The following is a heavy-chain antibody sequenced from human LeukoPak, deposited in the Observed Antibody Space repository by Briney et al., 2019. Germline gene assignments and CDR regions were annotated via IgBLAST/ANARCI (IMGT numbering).Heavy chain of an antibody. Sequence: PSETLSPTCIVSGGSISSYYWSWIRPPPGKGVGWGGFIYYSGSSNYNPSHKSRVTISVDTYKNKFSLKLSSVTATDTAVYYCAWGGYSYGLYYYYGMDVWGQGTTVTVSS. CDR2: IYYSGSS. V-gene: IGHV4-59*01. CDR1: GGSISSYY. CDR3: AWGGYSYGLYYYYGMDV. J-gene: IGHJ6*02. D-gene: IGHD5-18*01.